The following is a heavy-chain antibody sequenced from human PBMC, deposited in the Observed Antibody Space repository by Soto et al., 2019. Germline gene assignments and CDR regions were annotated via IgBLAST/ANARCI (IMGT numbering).Heavy chain of an antibody. D-gene: IGHD2-15*01. CDR1: GGSVSSGSYY. J-gene: IGHJ5*02. CDR3: ARALDCSGGICHILPWFDP. V-gene: IGHV4-61*01. Sequence: QVQLQESGPGLVKPSETLSLTCTVSGGSVSSGSYYWSWIRQPPGKGLEWIGYIYYSGSTNYNPSLKSRVAISVDTSKNQFSLKLSSVTAADTAVYYCARALDCSGGICHILPWFDPWGQGTLVTVSS. CDR2: IYYSGST.